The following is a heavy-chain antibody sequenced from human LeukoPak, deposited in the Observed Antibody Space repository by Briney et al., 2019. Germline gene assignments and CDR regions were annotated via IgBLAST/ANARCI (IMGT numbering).Heavy chain of an antibody. D-gene: IGHD6-19*01. CDR2: ISASGGHT. CDR1: GFTFSSYD. V-gene: IGHV3-23*01. Sequence: GGSLRLSCAPSGFTFSSYDMNWVRQTPGKGLEWLSTISASGGHTYYADSVKGRFTISRDNSKNTLYLQMNSLRAEDTAVYYCAKGSHRAVAGTGDFDYWGQGTLVTVSS. CDR3: AKGSHRAVAGTGDFDY. J-gene: IGHJ4*02.